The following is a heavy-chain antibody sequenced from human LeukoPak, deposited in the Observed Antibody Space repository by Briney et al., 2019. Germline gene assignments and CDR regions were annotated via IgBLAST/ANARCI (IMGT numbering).Heavy chain of an antibody. V-gene: IGHV4-61*02. CDR2: IYTSGST. D-gene: IGHD3-10*01. J-gene: IGHJ6*03. Sequence: SETLSLTCTVSGGSISSGSYYWSWIRQPAGKGPEWIGRIYTSGSTHYNPSLKSRVTISVDTSKNQFSLKLSSVTAADTAVYYCARDGLNTMVRGKIHYYYMDVWGKGTTVTISS. CDR3: ARDGLNTMVRGKIHYYYMDV. CDR1: GGSISSGSYY.